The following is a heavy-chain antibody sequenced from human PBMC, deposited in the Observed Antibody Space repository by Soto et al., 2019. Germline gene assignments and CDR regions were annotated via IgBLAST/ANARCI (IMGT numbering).Heavy chain of an antibody. CDR3: ARDGPRGITGTTYY. J-gene: IGHJ4*02. Sequence: SETLSLTCTVSGGSISSSSYYWGWIRQPPGKGLEWIGSIYYSGSTYYNPSLKSRVTISVDTSKNQFSLKLSSVTAADTAVYYCARDGPRGITGTTYYWGQGTLVTVSS. V-gene: IGHV4-39*07. D-gene: IGHD1-20*01. CDR2: IYYSGST. CDR1: GGSISSSSYY.